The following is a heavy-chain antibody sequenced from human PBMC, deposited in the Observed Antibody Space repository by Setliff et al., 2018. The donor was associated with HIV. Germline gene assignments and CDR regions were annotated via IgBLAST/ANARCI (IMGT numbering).Heavy chain of an antibody. V-gene: IGHV1-2*02. CDR2: INVNSGGT. D-gene: IGHD4-17*01. CDR3: ATEVYGGRHEGTFQH. J-gene: IGHJ1*01. Sequence: ASVKVSCKASGYLFTGYYMHWVRQAPGQGLEWMGWINVNSGGTKYAQKFQGRVTMTRDTSISTAYMEVSSLRSDDTAVYYCATEVYGGRHEGTFQHWGQGTLVTVSS. CDR1: GYLFTGYY.